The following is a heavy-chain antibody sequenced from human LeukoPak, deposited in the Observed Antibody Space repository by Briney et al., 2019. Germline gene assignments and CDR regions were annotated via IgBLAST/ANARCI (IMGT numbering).Heavy chain of an antibody. CDR3: AKQFCGGDCYTLDP. CDR1: GDSVSSGSYY. V-gene: IGHV4-61*01. D-gene: IGHD2-21*02. J-gene: IGHJ5*02. Sequence: SETLSLTCTVSGDSVSSGSYYWTWIRQPPGKGLEWIGYIYYSGSTNYNPSLKSRVTISVDTSKNQFSLKLSSVTAADTAVYFCAKQFCGGDCYTLDPWGPGTLVTVSS. CDR2: IYYSGST.